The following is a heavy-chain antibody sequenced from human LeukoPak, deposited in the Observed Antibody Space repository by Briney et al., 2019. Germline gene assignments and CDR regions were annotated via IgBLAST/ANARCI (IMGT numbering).Heavy chain of an antibody. V-gene: IGHV4-38-2*01. CDR1: GFTFTNYA. CDR2: IYHSGST. CDR3: ARAIEVGAMTPFDY. Sequence: PGGTLRLSCAASGFTFTNYAMSWVRQAPGKGLEWIGSIYHSGSTYYNPSLKSRVTISVDTSKNQFSLKLSSVTAADTAVYYCARAIEVGAMTPFDYWGQGTLVTVSS. J-gene: IGHJ4*02. D-gene: IGHD1-26*01.